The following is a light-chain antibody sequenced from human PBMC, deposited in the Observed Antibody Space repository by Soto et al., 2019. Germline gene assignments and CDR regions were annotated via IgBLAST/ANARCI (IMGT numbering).Light chain of an antibody. V-gene: IGLV2-14*01. CDR3: SSKTSRNTYV. Sequence: QSVLTQPPSVSGSPGQSITISCTGTSSDVGGYNYVSCYQQHPGGAPKLVIYEVSYRPSRVSNRFSGSKSGKTASLTISGLQAEDEADYYCSSKTSRNTYVFGTGTKVTVL. CDR2: EVS. J-gene: IGLJ1*01. CDR1: SSDVGGYNY.